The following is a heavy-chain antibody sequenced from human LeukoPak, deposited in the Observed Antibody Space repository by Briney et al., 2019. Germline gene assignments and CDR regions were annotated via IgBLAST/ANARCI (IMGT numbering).Heavy chain of an antibody. V-gene: IGHV3-23*01. CDR3: AKGAQLWLRGRIY. CDR2: ISGNGGYT. CDR1: GFTFSNYD. D-gene: IGHD5-18*01. J-gene: IGHJ4*02. Sequence: GGSLRLSYAASGFTFSNYDMTWVRQAPGRGLEWVSAISGNGGYTYYADSIKGRFTISRDNSKNTLYLQMNSLRAEDTAVYYCAKGAQLWLRGRIYWGQGTLVTVSS.